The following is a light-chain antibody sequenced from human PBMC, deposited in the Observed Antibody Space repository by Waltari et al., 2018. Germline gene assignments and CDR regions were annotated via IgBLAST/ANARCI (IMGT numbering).Light chain of an antibody. V-gene: IGKV1-5*03. Sequence: GDTVTLTCRASQSIDSWLAWYQQKPGKAPNILIQKESTLEAGVSSRFSGNGYGTEFTLTISSLQSDDSATYYCQQYRSYKSFGQGTKVEIK. CDR1: QSIDSW. CDR2: KES. CDR3: QQYRSYKS. J-gene: IGKJ1*01.